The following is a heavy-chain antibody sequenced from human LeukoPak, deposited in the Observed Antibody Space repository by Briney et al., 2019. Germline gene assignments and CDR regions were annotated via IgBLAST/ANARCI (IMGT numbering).Heavy chain of an antibody. CDR1: GFHFSDYY. CDR3: ARDRDDYSKVFDY. D-gene: IGHD4-11*01. J-gene: IGHJ4*02. V-gene: IGHV3-11*01. Sequence: GGSLRLSCAASGFHFSDYYMSWTRQAPGKGLEGVSYISSSGSTIYYADSVKGRFTISRDNAKNSLYLQMNSLRAEDTAVYYCARDRDDYSKVFDYWGQGTLVTVSS. CDR2: ISSSGSTI.